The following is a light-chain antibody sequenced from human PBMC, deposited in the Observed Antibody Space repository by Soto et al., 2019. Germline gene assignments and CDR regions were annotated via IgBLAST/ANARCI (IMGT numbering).Light chain of an antibody. CDR1: SGHSSYA. Sequence: QPVLTQSPSASASLGASVKLTCTLSSGHSSYAIAWHQQQPEKGPRYLMKLNSDGSHSKGDGIPDRFSGSSSGAERYLTISSLQSEDEGDYYCQTRGTGTLVFGGGTQLTVL. V-gene: IGLV4-69*01. J-gene: IGLJ2*01. CDR3: QTRGTGTLV. CDR2: LNSDGSH.